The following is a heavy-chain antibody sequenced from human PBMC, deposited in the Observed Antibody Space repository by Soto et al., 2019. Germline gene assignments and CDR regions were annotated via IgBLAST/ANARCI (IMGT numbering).Heavy chain of an antibody. CDR1: GGTFRSFA. CDR3: AHCGGRDPRPPPVWEAAPRPPVSYYAMDV. V-gene: IGHV1-69*01. CDR2: FIPFLRTA. J-gene: IGHJ6*02. Sequence: QVHLVQSGAEVKKPGSSVKVSCKASGGTFRSFAISWVRQAPGQGLEWMGGFIPFLRTADYAQKFQGRVTSTAAEHPRTAYMWVGSLPSGGTAVYACAHCGGRDPRPPPVWEAAPRPPVSYYAMDVWGQGTTVTVSS. D-gene: IGHD6-6*01.